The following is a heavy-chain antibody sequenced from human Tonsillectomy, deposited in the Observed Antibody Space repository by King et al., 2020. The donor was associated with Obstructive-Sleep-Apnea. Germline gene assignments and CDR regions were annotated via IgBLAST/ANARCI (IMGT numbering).Heavy chain of an antibody. Sequence: QLQESGPGLGKPSETLSLTCTVSGGSISSSSYYWGWIRQPPGKGLEWIGSIYYSGSTYYNPSLKSRVTISVDTSKNQFSLKLSSVTAADTAVYYCARDGAVGRVPFDYWGQGTLVTVSS. CDR3: ARDGAVGRVPFDY. CDR1: GGSISSSSYY. V-gene: IGHV4-39*07. J-gene: IGHJ4*02. CDR2: IYYSGST. D-gene: IGHD1-26*01.